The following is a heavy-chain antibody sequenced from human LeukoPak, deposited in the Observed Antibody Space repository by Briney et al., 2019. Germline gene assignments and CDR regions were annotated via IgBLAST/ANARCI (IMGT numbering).Heavy chain of an antibody. CDR2: ISSSSYT. J-gene: IGHJ4*02. CDR3: ARRLTTGGFFDY. Sequence: SGGSLRLSCAASGFTFSDYYMSWLRQAPGKGLEWVSYISSSSYTNYADSVKGRFTISRDNAKNSLYLQMNSLRAEDTAVYYCARRLTTGGFFDYWGQGTLVTVSS. D-gene: IGHD4-11*01. CDR1: GFTFSDYY. V-gene: IGHV3-11*06.